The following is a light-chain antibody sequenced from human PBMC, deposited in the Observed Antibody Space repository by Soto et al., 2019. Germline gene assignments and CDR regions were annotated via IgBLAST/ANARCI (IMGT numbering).Light chain of an antibody. J-gene: IGLJ2*01. CDR3: GADHGSGSNFVV. Sequence: QLVLTQPPSASASLGASVTLTCTLSSGYSNYKVDWYQQRPGKGPRFVMRVGTGGIVGSKGDGIPDRFSVLGSGLNRFLTIKNIQEEDESDCHCGADHGSGSNFVVFGGGTKVTVL. CDR2: VGTGGIVG. V-gene: IGLV9-49*01. CDR1: SGYSNYK.